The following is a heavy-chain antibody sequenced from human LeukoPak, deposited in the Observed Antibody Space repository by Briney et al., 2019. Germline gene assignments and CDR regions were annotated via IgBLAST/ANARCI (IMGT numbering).Heavy chain of an antibody. Sequence: ASVKVSYKASGYTFTSYGISWVRQAPGQGLEWMAWISGYNGNTNYAQKLQGRVTMTTDTSTSTASMELRSLRSDDTAVYYCARRTYSSSSSIFDYWGQGTLVTVSS. V-gene: IGHV1-18*01. CDR3: ARRTYSSSSSIFDY. CDR2: ISGYNGNT. CDR1: GYTFTSYG. J-gene: IGHJ4*02. D-gene: IGHD6-6*01.